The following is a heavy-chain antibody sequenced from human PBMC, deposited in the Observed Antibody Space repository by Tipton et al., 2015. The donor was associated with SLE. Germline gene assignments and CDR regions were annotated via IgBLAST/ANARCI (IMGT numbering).Heavy chain of an antibody. D-gene: IGHD6-13*01. CDR3: ARRVRSAAGTSDH. V-gene: IGHV4-39*01. CDR1: GGSISSYY. Sequence: LRLSCTVSGGSISSYYWGWIRQPPGKGLEWIGSIYYSGSTYYNPSLKSRVTISVDTPKNHFSLKLSSVTAADTAVYYCARRVRSAAGTSDHWGQGTLVTVSS. J-gene: IGHJ4*02. CDR2: IYYSGST.